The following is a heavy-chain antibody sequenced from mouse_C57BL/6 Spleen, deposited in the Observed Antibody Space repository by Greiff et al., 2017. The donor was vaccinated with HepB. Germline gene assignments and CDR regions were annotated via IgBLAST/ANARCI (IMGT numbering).Heavy chain of an antibody. CDR1: GYTFTSYW. J-gene: IGHJ2*01. V-gene: IGHV1-69*01. CDR2: IDPFDSYT. D-gene: IGHD1-1*01. CDR3: GIYYYGLLDY. Sequence: VQLQQPGAELVMPGASVKLSCKASGYTFTSYWMHWVKQRPGQGLEWIGEIDPFDSYTNYNQKFKGKSTLTVDKSSSTAYMQLSSLTSEDSAVYYCGIYYYGLLDYWGQGTTLTVSS.